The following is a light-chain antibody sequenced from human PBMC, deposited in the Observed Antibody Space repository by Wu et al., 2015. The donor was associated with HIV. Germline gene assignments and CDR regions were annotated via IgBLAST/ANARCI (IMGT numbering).Light chain of an antibody. Sequence: DIQMTQSPSSLSAVVGDRVTITCRASQGFRNSVAWYQQKPGQAPKLLLFDASTLQSGVPSRFSGSGSGTDYTLTISSLQPEDFATYYCQQYYSVPVTFGQGTRLEIK. CDR2: DAS. J-gene: IGKJ5*01. V-gene: IGKV1-NL1*01. CDR3: QQYYSVPVT. CDR1: QGFRNS.